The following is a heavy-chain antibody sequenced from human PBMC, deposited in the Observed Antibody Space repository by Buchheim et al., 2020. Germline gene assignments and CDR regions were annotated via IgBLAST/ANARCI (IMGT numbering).Heavy chain of an antibody. D-gene: IGHD2-15*01. Sequence: QVQLVQSGAEVKKPGASVKVSCKASGYTFTSYYMHWVQQAPGQGLEWTGIINPSGGSTSYAQKFQGRVTMTRDTSTSTVYMELSSLRSEDTAVYYCARDIVVVVAATPRRYYGMDVWGQGTT. V-gene: IGHV1-46*01. CDR1: GYTFTSYY. CDR3: ARDIVVVVAATPRRYYGMDV. CDR2: INPSGGST. J-gene: IGHJ6*02.